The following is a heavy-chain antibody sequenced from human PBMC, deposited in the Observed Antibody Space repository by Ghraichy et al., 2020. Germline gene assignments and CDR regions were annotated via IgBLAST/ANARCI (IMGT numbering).Heavy chain of an antibody. J-gene: IGHJ6*02. CDR2: INHSGST. CDR1: GGSFSGYY. V-gene: IGHV4-34*01. D-gene: IGHD6-6*01. Sequence: SETLSLTCAVYGGSFSGYYWSWIRQPPGKGLEWIGEINHSGSTNYNPSLKSRVTISVDTSKNQFSLKLSSVTAADTAVYYCARGREMYSSSSLSGMDVWGQGTTVTVSS. CDR3: ARGREMYSSSSLSGMDV.